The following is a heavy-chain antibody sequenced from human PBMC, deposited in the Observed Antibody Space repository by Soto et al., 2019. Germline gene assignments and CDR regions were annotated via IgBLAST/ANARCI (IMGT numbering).Heavy chain of an antibody. CDR2: MSGGGTT. J-gene: IGHJ6*02. D-gene: IGHD3-3*01. V-gene: IGHV3-23*01. Sequence: GGSLRLSCRASGFTFKNYAMTWVRKCPGKGLEWVSLMSGGGTTDYADSVKGRFIISRDNSKNTLNLQMNRVRVADTAVYYCAKLKGGLGRFYGLDAWGQGTTVTVSS. CDR3: AKLKGGLGRFYGLDA. CDR1: GFTFKNYA.